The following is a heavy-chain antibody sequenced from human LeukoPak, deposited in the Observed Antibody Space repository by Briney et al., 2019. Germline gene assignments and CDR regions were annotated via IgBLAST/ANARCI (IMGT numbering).Heavy chain of an antibody. CDR1: GGSISSGGYY. V-gene: IGHV3-7*03. CDR3: ARDRERGFDY. Sequence: ETLSLTCTVSGGSISSGGYYWSWVRQAPGKGLEWVANINQDGSEKYYVDSVKGRFTISRDSAKNSLYLQMNSLRAEDTAVYYCARDRERGFDYWGQGTLVTVSS. CDR2: INQDGSEK. J-gene: IGHJ4*02. D-gene: IGHD1-1*01.